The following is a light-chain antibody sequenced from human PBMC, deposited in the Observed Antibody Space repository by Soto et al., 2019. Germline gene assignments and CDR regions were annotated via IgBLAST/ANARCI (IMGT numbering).Light chain of an antibody. CDR1: SSNIGSNT. CDR3: ASWDDNLNAWV. J-gene: IGLJ3*02. CDR2: INN. Sequence: QSVLTQSPSASGTPGQRVTLSCSGSSSNIGSNTVNWYQQLPGTAPKLLIYINNLRPSGVPDRFSGSKSGTSASLAISGLQFEDDADYFCASWDDNLNAWVFGGGTKLTVL. V-gene: IGLV1-44*01.